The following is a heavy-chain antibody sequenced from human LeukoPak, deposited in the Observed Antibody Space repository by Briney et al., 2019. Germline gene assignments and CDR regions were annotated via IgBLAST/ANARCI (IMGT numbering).Heavy chain of an antibody. CDR2: VDHTGST. CDR1: DDSITMYY. Sequence: SETLSLTCSVSDDSITMYYWTWIRQPPGKGLEWIAYVDHTGSTNFNPSLNGRVSISRDTTKNLFSLRLRSVTAADTAVYFCARGRVSSSTWYSTYYYYFYMDVWGKGTTVTISS. J-gene: IGHJ6*03. V-gene: IGHV4-59*01. D-gene: IGHD1-1*01. CDR3: ARGRVSSSTWYSTYYYYFYMDV.